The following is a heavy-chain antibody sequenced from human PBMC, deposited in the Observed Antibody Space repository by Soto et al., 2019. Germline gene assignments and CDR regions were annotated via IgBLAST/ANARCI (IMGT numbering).Heavy chain of an antibody. CDR3: ARVIGYCISTSCYAGIRFDP. V-gene: IGHV1-69*12. D-gene: IGHD2-2*01. CDR1: GGTFSSYA. J-gene: IGHJ5*02. CDR2: IIPIFGTA. Sequence: QVQLVQSGAEVKKPGSSVKVSCKASGGTFSSYAISWVRQAPGQGLEWMGGIIPIFGTANYAQKFQGRVTIPADESTSTAYMELSSLRSEDTAVYYCARVIGYCISTSCYAGIRFDPWGQGTLVTVSS.